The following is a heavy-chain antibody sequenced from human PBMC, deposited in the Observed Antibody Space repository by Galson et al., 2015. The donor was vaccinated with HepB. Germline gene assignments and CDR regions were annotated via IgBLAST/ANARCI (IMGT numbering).Heavy chain of an antibody. D-gene: IGHD6-19*01. CDR3: ARLLPISVAFDP. V-gene: IGHV1-3*01. CDR1: GYTFTNHA. CDR2: INAERGNT. Sequence: SVKVSCKAFGYTFTNHAIHWVRQAPGQRLEWMGWINAERGNTTYSQKFQVRLTLTSDTSTSTAYMALNSLRSEDTAVYYCARLLPISVAFDPWGQGTLVTVSS. J-gene: IGHJ5*02.